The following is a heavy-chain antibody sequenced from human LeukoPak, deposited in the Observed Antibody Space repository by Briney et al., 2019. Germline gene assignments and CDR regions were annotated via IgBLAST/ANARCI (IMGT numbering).Heavy chain of an antibody. CDR2: ISDSSNI. D-gene: IGHD2-2*01. J-gene: IGHJ4*02. Sequence: GGSLRLSCAASGFTFSSYSMNWVRQAPGKGLEWVSSISDSSNIYYADSVKGRFAISRDNAKNSLYLQMNSLRAEDTAVYYCARGAGYCTSTSCHLWSDYWGQGTLVTVSS. V-gene: IGHV3-21*06. CDR3: ARGAGYCTSTSCHLWSDY. CDR1: GFTFSSYS.